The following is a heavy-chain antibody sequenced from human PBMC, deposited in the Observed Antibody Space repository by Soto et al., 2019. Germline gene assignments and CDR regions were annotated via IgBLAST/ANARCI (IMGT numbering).Heavy chain of an antibody. D-gene: IGHD6-13*01. CDR2: ISGSGGSS. CDR1: GFAFSTYA. Sequence: PGGSLRLSCAASGFAFSTYAMTWVRQAPGEGLEWVSVISGSGGSSYYADSVKGRFTISRDNSKNTLFLQMNGLRAEDTAVYYCAKVTKRAAAGRYEYYKYGMDVWGQGTTVTVSS. V-gene: IGHV3-23*01. CDR3: AKVTKRAAAGRYEYYKYGMDV. J-gene: IGHJ6*02.